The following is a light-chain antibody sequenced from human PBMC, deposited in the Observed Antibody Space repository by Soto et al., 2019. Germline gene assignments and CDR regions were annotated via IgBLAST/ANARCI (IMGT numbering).Light chain of an antibody. CDR2: DVS. J-gene: IGLJ1*01. CDR3: SSYTSSSPLYV. Sequence: QSALTQPASVSGSPGQSITISCTGTSSDVGGYNYVSCYQQHPGKAPKLMIYDVSNRPSGVSNRFSGSKSGNTASLTISGLQAEDEADYYCSSYTSSSPLYVFGTGTKLTVL. CDR1: SSDVGGYNY. V-gene: IGLV2-14*01.